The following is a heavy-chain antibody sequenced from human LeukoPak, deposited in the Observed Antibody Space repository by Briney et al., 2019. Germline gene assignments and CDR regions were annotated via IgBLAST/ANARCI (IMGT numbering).Heavy chain of an antibody. CDR2: IYYSGST. V-gene: IGHV4-31*03. CDR3: ARARDIVVSSNIYSFDY. D-gene: IGHD2-2*01. Sequence: ASETLSLTCTVSGGSISSGGYYWNWIRQHPGKGLEWTGFIYYSGSTYHNPSLKSRVSISADTSKNQFSLKLSSVTAADTAVYYCARARDIVVSSNIYSFDYWGQGTLVTVSS. J-gene: IGHJ4*02. CDR1: GGSISSGGYY.